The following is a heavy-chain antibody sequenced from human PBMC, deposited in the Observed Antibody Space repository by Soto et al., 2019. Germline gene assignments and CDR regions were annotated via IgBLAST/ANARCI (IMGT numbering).Heavy chain of an antibody. V-gene: IGHV3-23*01. J-gene: IGHJ1*01. Sequence: PSETLSLTCTVSGGSISSGGYYWSWIRQHPGKGLEWVSGISGSGDSTYYADSVKGRFTISRDNSKNTLYLQMNSLRAEDTAVYYCAKGVPGIAVAGTGYFQHWGQGTLVTVSS. CDR2: ISGSGDST. D-gene: IGHD6-19*01. CDR1: GGSISSGGYY. CDR3: AKGVPGIAVAGTGYFQH.